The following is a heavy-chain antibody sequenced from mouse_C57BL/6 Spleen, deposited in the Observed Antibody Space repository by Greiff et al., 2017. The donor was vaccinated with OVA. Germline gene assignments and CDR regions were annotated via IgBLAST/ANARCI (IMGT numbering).Heavy chain of an antibody. CDR2: IWSGGST. Sequence: QVQLQQSGPGLVQPSQCLSITCTVSGFSLTSYGVHWVRQSPGKGLEWLGVIWSGGSTDYNAAFISRLSISKDNSKSQVFFKMNSLQDDDTAIYYCAREGEDYDGFAYWGQGTLVTVSA. CDR3: AREGEDYDGFAY. CDR1: GFSLTSYG. D-gene: IGHD2-4*01. V-gene: IGHV2-2*01. J-gene: IGHJ3*01.